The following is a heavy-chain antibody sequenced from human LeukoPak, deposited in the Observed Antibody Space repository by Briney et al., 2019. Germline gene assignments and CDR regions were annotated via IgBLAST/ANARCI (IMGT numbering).Heavy chain of an antibody. J-gene: IGHJ4*02. D-gene: IGHD3-16*01. CDR3: ASLWRGGGYFDY. Sequence: SLMISCKGSGYSFTSYWISWVRQMPAKNLEWLGIIYPGDADTRYSPSFQGQVNFSADQYISTAYLQWSSLTASDTAMYYCASLWRGGGYFDYWGQGTLVTVSS. CDR1: GYSFTSYW. V-gene: IGHV5-51*01. CDR2: IYPGDADT.